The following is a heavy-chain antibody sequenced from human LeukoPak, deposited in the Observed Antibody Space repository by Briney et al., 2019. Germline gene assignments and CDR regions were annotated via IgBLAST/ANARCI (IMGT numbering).Heavy chain of an antibody. CDR3: AKGHGSGSYYSFDY. J-gene: IGHJ4*02. CDR1: GFRFSDSV. Sequence: GGSLRLSCVASGFRFSDSVMSWVRQAPGKGLEWVSAISGDAGVTYYAASVKGRFTISRDNSKNAVYLQMNSLRAEDTAVYYCAKGHGSGSYYSFDYWGQGTLVTVSS. V-gene: IGHV3-23*01. D-gene: IGHD3-10*01. CDR2: ISGDAGVT.